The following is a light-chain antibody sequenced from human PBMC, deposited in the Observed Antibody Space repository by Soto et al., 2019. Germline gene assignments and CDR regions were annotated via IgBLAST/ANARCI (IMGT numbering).Light chain of an antibody. V-gene: IGKV1-39*01. CDR1: ESISRH. J-gene: IGKJ5*01. CDR2: AAS. Sequence: DIQMTQSPSSLSASVGDRVTLTCRASESISRHLNWYQQKPGKAPNLLIYAASTLQNGVPSRFSGSGSGTDFTLPISSLQPEDFATYYCQQSYSTLSISFGQGTRLEIK. CDR3: QQSYSTLSIS.